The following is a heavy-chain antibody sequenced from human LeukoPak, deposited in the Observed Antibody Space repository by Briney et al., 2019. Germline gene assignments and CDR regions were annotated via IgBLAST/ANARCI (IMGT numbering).Heavy chain of an antibody. D-gene: IGHD5-18*01. V-gene: IGHV3-23*01. CDR3: AKYDTIQLWPSYYFDY. CDR1: GFTFSSYA. J-gene: IGHJ4*02. Sequence: GGSLRLSCAASGFTFSSYAMSWVRQAPGKGLEWVSAISGSGGSTYYADSVKGRFTISRDNSKNTLYLQMNSLRAEDTAVYYCAKYDTIQLWPSYYFDYWGQGTLVTVSS. CDR2: ISGSGGST.